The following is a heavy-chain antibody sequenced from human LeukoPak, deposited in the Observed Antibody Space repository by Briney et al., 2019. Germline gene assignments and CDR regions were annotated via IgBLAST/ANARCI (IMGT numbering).Heavy chain of an antibody. Sequence: GGSLRLSCAASGFTFSSYWMHWVRQAPGKGLVWVSRINSDGSTTAHADSVKGRFTISRDNAKNTLYLQMSSLRAEDTAVYYCARGISDYYGSGSPPATWGQGTLVTVSS. CDR1: GFTFSSYW. V-gene: IGHV3-74*01. D-gene: IGHD3-10*01. CDR2: INSDGSTT. CDR3: ARGISDYYGSGSPPAT. J-gene: IGHJ5*02.